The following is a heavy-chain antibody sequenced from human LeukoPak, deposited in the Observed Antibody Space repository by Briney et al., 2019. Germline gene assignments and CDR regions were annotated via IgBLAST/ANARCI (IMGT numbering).Heavy chain of an antibody. CDR2: ISTSSTYI. D-gene: IGHD1-20*01. V-gene: IGHV3-21*01. CDR3: ARDPPFIIGTTFFDY. J-gene: IGHJ4*02. CDR1: GFAFSFSA. Sequence: GGSLRLSCEASGFAFSFSAMTWVRQAPGKGLEWVSSISTSSTYIYYADSVKGRFTISRDNAKNSLYLQMNSLRAEDTAVYYCARDPPFIIGTTFFDYWGQGTLVTVSS.